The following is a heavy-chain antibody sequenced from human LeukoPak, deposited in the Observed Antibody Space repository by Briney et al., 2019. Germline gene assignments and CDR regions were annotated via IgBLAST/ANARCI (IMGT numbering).Heavy chain of an antibody. V-gene: IGHV3-21*04. J-gene: IGHJ4*02. CDR1: GFTFSSYS. CDR2: ISSSSSYI. Sequence: GGSLRLSCAASGFTFSSYSMNWVRQAPGKGLEWVSSISSSSSYIYYADSVKGRFTISRDNSKNTLYLQMNSLRAEDTAVYYCAKDPSNLIVVVVAAKGDYWGQGTLVTVSS. CDR3: AKDPSNLIVVVVAAKGDY. D-gene: IGHD2-15*01.